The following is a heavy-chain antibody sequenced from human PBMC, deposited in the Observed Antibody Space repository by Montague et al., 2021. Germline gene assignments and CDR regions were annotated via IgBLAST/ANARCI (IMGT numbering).Heavy chain of an antibody. CDR3: VKGGYYSYDALEI. CDR1: GFIFYKSW. J-gene: IGHJ3*02. CDR2: VNGDGTSI. V-gene: IGHV3-74*03. D-gene: IGHD3-22*01. Sequence: SLRLSCAASGFIFYKSWMHWVRQAPGKGLEWVSRVNGDGTSITYVDSVKGRSTVSRDNAKNTVYVQTNTLRAEDTAVYYCVKGGYYSYDALEIWGQGTVVTVSS.